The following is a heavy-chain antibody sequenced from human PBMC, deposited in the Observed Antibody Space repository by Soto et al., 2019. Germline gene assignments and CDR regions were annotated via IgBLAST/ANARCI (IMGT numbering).Heavy chain of an antibody. V-gene: IGHV3-23*01. CDR1: GFTFSSYA. Sequence: LRLSCAASGFTFSSYAMSWVRQAPGKGLEWVSAISGSGGSTYYADSVKGRFTISRDNSKNTLYLQMNSLRAEDTAVYYCARSRVYLVNYYDSSGYSAAEYFQHWGQGTLVTVSS. CDR2: ISGSGGST. D-gene: IGHD3-22*01. J-gene: IGHJ1*01. CDR3: ARSRVYLVNYYDSSGYSAAEYFQH.